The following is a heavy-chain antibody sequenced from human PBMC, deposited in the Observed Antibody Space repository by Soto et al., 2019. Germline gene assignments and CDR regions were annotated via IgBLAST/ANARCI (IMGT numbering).Heavy chain of an antibody. CDR3: AKKRENYYGSGSYYFDY. D-gene: IGHD3-10*01. CDR1: GFTFSSYA. J-gene: IGHJ4*02. CDR2: ISGSGGST. Sequence: GGSLRLSCAASGFTFSSYAMSWVRQAPGKGLEWVSAISGSGGSTYYADSVKGRFTISRDNSKNTLYLQMNSLRAEDTAVYYCAKKRENYYGSGSYYFDYWGQGTLVTVSS. V-gene: IGHV3-23*01.